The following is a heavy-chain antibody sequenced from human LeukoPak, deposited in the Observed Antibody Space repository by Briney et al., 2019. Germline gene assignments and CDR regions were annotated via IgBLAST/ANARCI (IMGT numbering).Heavy chain of an antibody. Sequence: GESLKISCKGSGYSFTSYWIGWVRQTPGKGLEWMGIIYPGDSDTRYSPSFQGQVTISADKSISTAYLQWSSLKASDTAMYYCARLGVYYDFWSGPTDYWGQGTLVTVSS. CDR1: GYSFTSYW. J-gene: IGHJ4*02. V-gene: IGHV5-51*01. CDR2: IYPGDSDT. D-gene: IGHD3-3*01. CDR3: ARLGVYYDFWSGPTDY.